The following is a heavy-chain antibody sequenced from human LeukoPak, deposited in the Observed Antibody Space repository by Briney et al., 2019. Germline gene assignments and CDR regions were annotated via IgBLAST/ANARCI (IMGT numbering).Heavy chain of an antibody. J-gene: IGHJ4*02. CDR3: ARDGAGTTGKEARGPKYFDY. CDR1: GGTFSSYA. D-gene: IGHD1-1*01. Sequence: GASVKVSCKASGGTFSSYAISWVRQAPGQGLEWMGGIIPIFGTANYAQKFQGRVTITADESTSTVYMELSSLRSEDTAVYYCARDGAGTTGKEARGPKYFDYWGQGTLVTVSS. V-gene: IGHV1-69*13. CDR2: IIPIFGTA.